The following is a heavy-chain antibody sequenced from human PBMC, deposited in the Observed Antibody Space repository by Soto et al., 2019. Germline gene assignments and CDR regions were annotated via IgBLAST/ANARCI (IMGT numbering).Heavy chain of an antibody. CDR2: IRSKSNKYAT. Sequence: EVQLVESGGGLVQPGGSLKLSCTASGFSFSGSAMHWVRQASGKGLEWVGRIRSKSNKYATLYAASVKGMFTISRDDSQNTAYLQMESLKSEDTAVYYCSSVSYYSSYWGQGTLVTVSS. D-gene: IGHD1-26*01. CDR1: GFSFSGSA. J-gene: IGHJ4*02. V-gene: IGHV3-73*01. CDR3: SSVSYYSSY.